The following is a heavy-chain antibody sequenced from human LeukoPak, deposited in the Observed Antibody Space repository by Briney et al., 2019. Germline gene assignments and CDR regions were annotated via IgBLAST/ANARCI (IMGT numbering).Heavy chain of an antibody. CDR3: ARKSFHTSSYDY. V-gene: IGHV4-59*01. Sequence: SSETLSLTCTVSGGSISSYYWSWIRQPPGKGLEWIGYVYYSGSTNYNPSLKSRVTISLDTSKNQFSLNLSSVTAADTAVYYCARKSFHTSSYDYWGQGTLVTVSS. CDR2: VYYSGST. D-gene: IGHD2-2*01. J-gene: IGHJ4*02. CDR1: GGSISSYY.